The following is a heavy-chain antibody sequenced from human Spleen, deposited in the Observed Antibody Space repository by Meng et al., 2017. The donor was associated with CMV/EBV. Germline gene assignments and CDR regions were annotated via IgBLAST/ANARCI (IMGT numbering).Heavy chain of an antibody. D-gene: IGHD3-16*02. CDR2: INHRGST. CDR1: GSSINSGVF. J-gene: IGHJ5*02. V-gene: IGHV4-38-2*02. CDR3: ATGDYVWGHYPNWFDP. Sequence: SETLSLTCTVSGSSINSGVFWGWVRQPPGKGLEWVGEINHRGSTNSSPSLKSRVTMSVDPSNKQFSLQLTSVTAADTAVYYCATGDYVWGHYPNWFDPWGQGILVTVSS.